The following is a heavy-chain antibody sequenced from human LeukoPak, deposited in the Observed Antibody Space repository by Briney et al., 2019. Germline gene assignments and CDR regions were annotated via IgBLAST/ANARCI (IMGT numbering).Heavy chain of an antibody. CDR1: GFTFSSYA. Sequence: GGSLRLSCAASGFTFSSYAMHWVRQAPGKGLEWVAVISYDGSNKYYADSVKGRFTISRDNSKNTLYLQMNSLRAEDTAVYYCARDFEDSSGYYPPYYYYYMDVWGKGTTVTVSS. V-gene: IGHV3-30*04. CDR2: ISYDGSNK. CDR3: ARDFEDSSGYYPPYYYYYMDV. J-gene: IGHJ6*03. D-gene: IGHD3-22*01.